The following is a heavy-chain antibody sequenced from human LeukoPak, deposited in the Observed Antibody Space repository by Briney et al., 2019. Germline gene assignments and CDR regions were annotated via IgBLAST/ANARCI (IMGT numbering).Heavy chain of an antibody. CDR2: IYYSGGT. Sequence: SETLSLACTVSGGSISSYYWSWIRQPPGKGLEWIGYIYYSGGTNYNPSLKSRVTISVDTSKNQFSLKLSSVTAADTAVYYCAREYSSSSGYYYYYMDVWGKGTTVTVSS. D-gene: IGHD6-6*01. V-gene: IGHV4-59*01. J-gene: IGHJ6*03. CDR3: AREYSSSSGYYYYYMDV. CDR1: GGSISSYY.